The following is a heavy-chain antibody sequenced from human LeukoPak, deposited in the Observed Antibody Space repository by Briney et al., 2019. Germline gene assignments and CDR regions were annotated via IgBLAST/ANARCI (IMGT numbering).Heavy chain of an antibody. V-gene: IGHV4-59*01. D-gene: IGHD4-17*01. CDR1: GGSISSYY. J-gene: IGHJ4*02. Sequence: SETLSLTCTVSGGSISSYYWSWIRQPPGKGLEWIGYIYYSGSTNYNPSHKSRVTISADTSKEQFSLKLRSVTAADTAVYYCARDPTHYDPPLWGQGTLVTVSS. CDR2: IYYSGST. CDR3: ARDPTHYDPPL.